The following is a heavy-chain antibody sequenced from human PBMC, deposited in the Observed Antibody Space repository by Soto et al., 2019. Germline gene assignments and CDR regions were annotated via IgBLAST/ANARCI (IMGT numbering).Heavy chain of an antibody. CDR3: ARDSGAYQPFDS. CDR1: GGSFSGYY. CDR2: INHSGST. V-gene: IGHV4-34*01. D-gene: IGHD1-26*01. J-gene: IGHJ4*03. Sequence: KASETLSLTCAVYGGSFSGYYWSWIRQPPGKGLEWIGNINHSGSTNYNPSLKSRVTISVDTSKNQFSLKLNSVTAADTAVYYCARDSGAYQPFDSWGQGTTVTVSS.